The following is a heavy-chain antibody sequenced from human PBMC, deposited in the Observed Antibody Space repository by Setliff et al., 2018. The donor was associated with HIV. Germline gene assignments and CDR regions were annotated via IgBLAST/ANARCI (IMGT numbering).Heavy chain of an antibody. V-gene: IGHV3-74*01. D-gene: IGHD6-13*01. CDR2: INSDGSST. CDR3: VSSRSDFDY. Sequence: PGGSLRLSCAASGFTFSSYWMHWVRQAPGKGLVWVSGINSDGSSTNYADSVEGRFTISRDDAKNTLYLQMSSLRAEDTAVYYCVSSRSDFDYWGQGTLVTVSS. J-gene: IGHJ4*02. CDR1: GFTFSSYW.